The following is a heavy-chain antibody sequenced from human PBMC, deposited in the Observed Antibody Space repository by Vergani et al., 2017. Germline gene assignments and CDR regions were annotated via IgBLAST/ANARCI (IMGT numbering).Heavy chain of an antibody. V-gene: IGHV4-59*01. CDR3: ARGMGYCSGGSCYSYYYYGMDV. J-gene: IGHJ6*02. CDR1: GGSISSYY. D-gene: IGHD2-15*01. Sequence: QVQLQESGPGLVKPSETLSLTCTVSGGSISSYYWSWIRQPPGKGLEWIGYIYYSGSTNYNPSLKSRVTISVDTSKNQFSLKLSSVTAADTAVYYCARGMGYCSGGSCYSYYYYGMDVWGQGTTVTVSS. CDR2: IYYSGST.